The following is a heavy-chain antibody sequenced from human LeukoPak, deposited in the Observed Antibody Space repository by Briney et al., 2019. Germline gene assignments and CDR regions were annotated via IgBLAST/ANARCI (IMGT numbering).Heavy chain of an antibody. CDR2: IYPADSDT. CDR1: GYSITSFW. J-gene: IGHJ4*02. D-gene: IGHD2-2*01. V-gene: IGHV5-51*01. Sequence: GESPKISCKGSGYSITSFWIAWVRQMPGKGLEWMGIIYPADSDTRYSPSFQGQVTISADKSISTAYLQWSSLKASDTAMYYCARLGWEYQLLSSFDYWGQGTLVTVSS. CDR3: ARLGWEYQLLSSFDY.